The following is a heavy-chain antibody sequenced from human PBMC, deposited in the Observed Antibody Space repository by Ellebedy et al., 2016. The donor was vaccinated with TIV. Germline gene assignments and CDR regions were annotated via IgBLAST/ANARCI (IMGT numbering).Heavy chain of an antibody. CDR1: GFTFSNFA. CDR3: ARERTSLHSEGAVLDY. Sequence: GESLKISCAASGFTFSNFAMSRVRQAPGKGLEWVSSISSSSSYIYYADSVKGRFTISRDNAKNSLYLQMDSLRAEDTAMYYCARERTSLHSEGAVLDYWGQGTLVTVSS. V-gene: IGHV3-21*01. D-gene: IGHD2-15*01. CDR2: ISSSSSYI. J-gene: IGHJ4*02.